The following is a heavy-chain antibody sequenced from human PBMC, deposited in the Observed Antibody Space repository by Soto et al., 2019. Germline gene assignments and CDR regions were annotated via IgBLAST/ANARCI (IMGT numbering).Heavy chain of an antibody. D-gene: IGHD2-21*01. J-gene: IGHJ4*02. V-gene: IGHV1-18*01. CDR1: GYTFLKYG. CDR2: IQTDTGHP. CDR3: AKDRGYGDRFDH. Sequence: VQLVQSGPEVKKPGASVKVSCKASGYTFLKYGINWVRQAPGQGLEWMGGIQTDTGHPNVAQKFQDRVNMTTATSTGTADMEMRSLRSGDTATYYCAKDRGYGDRFDHWGKGTLVTVSS.